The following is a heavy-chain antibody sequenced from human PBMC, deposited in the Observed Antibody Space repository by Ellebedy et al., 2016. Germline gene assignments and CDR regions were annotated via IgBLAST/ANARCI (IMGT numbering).Heavy chain of an antibody. Sequence: GGSLRLSCAASGFMFSDYVMDWVRQAPGKGLEWVGRVRQKFRSYTTEYAASVKGRSTISRDDSKTSLYLQMNSLKTEDTALYYCTAGAQGSGSHDYWGQGTLVTVSS. CDR2: VRQKFRSYTT. D-gene: IGHD2-15*01. V-gene: IGHV3-72*01. CDR1: GFMFSDYV. CDR3: TAGAQGSGSHDY. J-gene: IGHJ4*02.